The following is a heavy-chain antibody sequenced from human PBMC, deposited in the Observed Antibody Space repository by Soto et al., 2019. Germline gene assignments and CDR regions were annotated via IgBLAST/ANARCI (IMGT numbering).Heavy chain of an antibody. Sequence: GGSLRLSCAASGFTFSSFAMHWVRQPPGKGLEWVAVTSYDGSNKHYADSVKGRFTISRDNSKNTLYLQMNSLRAEDTAVYYCAGEDAGVDHSYVLDVWGQGTTVTVSS. CDR2: TSYDGSNK. D-gene: IGHD3-10*01. V-gene: IGHV3-30*03. CDR1: GFTFSSFA. CDR3: AGEDAGVDHSYVLDV. J-gene: IGHJ6*02.